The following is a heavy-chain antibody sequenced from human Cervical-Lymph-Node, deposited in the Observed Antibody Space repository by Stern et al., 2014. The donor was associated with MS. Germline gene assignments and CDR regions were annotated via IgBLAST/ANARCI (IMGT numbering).Heavy chain of an antibody. CDR3: VLPSTVTTAAFDV. J-gene: IGHJ3*01. D-gene: IGHD4-17*01. CDR2: IIHIFDTP. V-gene: IGHV1-69*06. Sequence: QVQLGQSGAEVKKPGSSVKVSCKASGGTFTSLSINWVRQVPGQSLEWMGGIIHIFDTPNFAQKFQGRVTITADSSTSTVYMALNSLRSDDTAVYYCVLPSTVTTAAFDVWGRGTMVTVSS. CDR1: GGTFTSLS.